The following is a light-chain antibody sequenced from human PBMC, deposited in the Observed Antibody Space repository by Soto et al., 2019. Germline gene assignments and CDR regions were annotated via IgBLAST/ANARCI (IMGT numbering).Light chain of an antibody. J-gene: IGKJ3*01. V-gene: IGKV1-8*01. CDR2: AAS. CDR1: QGISXY. CDR3: QQYYSYPFT. Sequence: AIRMTQSPSSXSAXXXXXVTITCRASQGISXYLAWYQQKPGKAPKLLIYAASTLQSGVPSRFSGSGSGTDFTLTISCLQSEDFATYYCQQYYSYPFTFGPGTKVDIK.